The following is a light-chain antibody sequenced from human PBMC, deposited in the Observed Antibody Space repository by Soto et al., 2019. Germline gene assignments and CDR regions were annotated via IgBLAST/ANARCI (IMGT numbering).Light chain of an antibody. CDR1: SGHSSYI. Sequence: QPVLTQSSSASASLGSSVKLTCTLSSGHSSYIIAWHHQQPGKAPRFLMKLERSGSYNKGSGVPDRFSGSSSGADRYLTITNIPFEDEADYYCETCDSNSRVFGGGTKLTVL. V-gene: IGLV4-60*02. CDR3: ETCDSNSRV. J-gene: IGLJ3*02. CDR2: LERSGSY.